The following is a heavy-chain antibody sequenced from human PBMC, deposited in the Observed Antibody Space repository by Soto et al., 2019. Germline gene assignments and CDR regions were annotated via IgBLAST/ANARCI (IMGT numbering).Heavy chain of an antibody. V-gene: IGHV5-10-1*01. Sequence: GESLKISCKGSGYSFTSYWISWVRQMPGKGLEWMGRTDPSDSYTNYSPSFQGHVTISADKSISTAYLQWSSLKASDTAMYYCAVARYGSGGSWSSYYYGMGGWRQQTRVTISS. CDR1: GYSFTSYW. J-gene: IGHJ6*02. CDR3: AVARYGSGGSWSSYYYGMGG. CDR2: TDPSDSYT. D-gene: IGHD2-15*01.